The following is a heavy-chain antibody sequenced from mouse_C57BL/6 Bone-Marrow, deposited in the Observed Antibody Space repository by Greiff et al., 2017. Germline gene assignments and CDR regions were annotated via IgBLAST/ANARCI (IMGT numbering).Heavy chain of an antibody. CDR2: INPYNGGT. Sequence: VQLQQSGPVLVKPGASVKMSCKASGYTFTDYYMNWVKQSHGKSLEWIGVINPYNGGTSYNQKFKGKATLTVDKSSSTAYMELNSLTSEDSAVYYCARSPAQATFPFAYWGQGTLVTVSA. J-gene: IGHJ3*01. D-gene: IGHD3-2*02. CDR3: ARSPAQATFPFAY. V-gene: IGHV1-19*01. CDR1: GYTFTDYY.